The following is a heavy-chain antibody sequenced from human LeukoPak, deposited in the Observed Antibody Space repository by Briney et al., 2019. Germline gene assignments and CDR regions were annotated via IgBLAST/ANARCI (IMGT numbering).Heavy chain of an antibody. J-gene: IGHJ4*02. Sequence: PGGSLRLSCAASGFTFSTYSMNWVRQAPGKGLEWVSYIDASGTTKYYVDSVKGRFTISRDNAKNSLYLQMNSLRTEDTAVYYCAKLGRNYFDYWGQGALVTVSS. CDR1: GFTFSTYS. V-gene: IGHV3-48*01. CDR2: IDASGTTK. D-gene: IGHD3-10*01. CDR3: AKLGRNYFDY.